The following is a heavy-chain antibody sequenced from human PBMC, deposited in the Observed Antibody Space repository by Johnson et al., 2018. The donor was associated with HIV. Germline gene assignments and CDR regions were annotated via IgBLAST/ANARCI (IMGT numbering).Heavy chain of an antibody. CDR1: GFTFSNAW. Sequence: VQLVESGGGVVQPGRSLRLSCAASGFTFSNAWMSWVRQAPGKGLEWVGRIKSKTDGGTTDYAAPVKGRFTISRDDSKNTLYLQMKSLRPEDAAVYYCAKESKWESRTPHAFDMWGQGTMVTVSS. V-gene: IGHV3-15*01. D-gene: IGHD1-26*01. J-gene: IGHJ3*02. CDR2: IKSKTDGGTT. CDR3: AKESKWESRTPHAFDM.